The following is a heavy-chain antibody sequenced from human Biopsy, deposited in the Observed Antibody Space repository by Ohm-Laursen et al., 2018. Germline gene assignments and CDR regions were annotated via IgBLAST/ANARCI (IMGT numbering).Heavy chain of an antibody. J-gene: IGHJ2*01. CDR2: IYYSGTT. CDR1: GGSVSSGGFY. CDR3: ARRPYGGTRYWYFDL. V-gene: IGHV4-31*01. D-gene: IGHD4-23*01. Sequence: TLSLTCTVSGGSVSSGGFYWSWIRQHPGKGLEWIGHIYYSGTTYYSPSLKSLVTISVDTSKNQFSLKLNSVTAADTAVYYCARRPYGGTRYWYFDLWGRGTLVTVSS.